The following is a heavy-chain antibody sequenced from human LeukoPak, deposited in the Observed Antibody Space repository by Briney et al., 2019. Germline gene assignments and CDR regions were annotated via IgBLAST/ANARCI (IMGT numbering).Heavy chain of an antibody. CDR3: ATRVGDY. Sequence: SETLSLTCTVSGGSISSYYWSWVRQPPGKGLEWIGYISYSGGTNYNPSLKSRVTISVDTSKNQFSLKLSSVTAADTAVYYCATRVGDYWGQGTLVTVSS. V-gene: IGHV4-59*08. CDR1: GGSISSYY. D-gene: IGHD1-26*01. J-gene: IGHJ4*02. CDR2: ISYSGGT.